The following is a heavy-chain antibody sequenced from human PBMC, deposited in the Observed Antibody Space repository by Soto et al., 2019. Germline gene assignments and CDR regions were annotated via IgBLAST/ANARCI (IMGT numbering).Heavy chain of an antibody. J-gene: IGHJ5*02. Sequence: GGSLRLSCAASGFTFSSYSMNWVRQAPGTGLEWVSSISSSSSYIYYADSVKGRFTISRDNAKNSLYLQMNSLRAEDTAVYYCFAPRVNWFDPWGQGTLVTVSS. CDR1: GFTFSSYS. V-gene: IGHV3-21*01. CDR2: ISSSSSYI. CDR3: FAPRVNWFDP.